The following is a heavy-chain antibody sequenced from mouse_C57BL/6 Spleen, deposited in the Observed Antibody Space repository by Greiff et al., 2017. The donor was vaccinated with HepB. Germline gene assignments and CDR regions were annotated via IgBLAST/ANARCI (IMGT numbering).Heavy chain of an antibody. CDR2: IDPEDGET. CDR3: AQYYGSSFYAMDY. CDR1: GFNIKDYY. D-gene: IGHD1-1*01. J-gene: IGHJ4*01. V-gene: IGHV14-2*01. Sequence: EVKLQESGAELVKPGASVKLSCTASGFNIKDYYMHWVKQRTEQGLEWIGRIDPEDGETKYAPKFQGKATITADTSSNTAYLQLSSLTSEDTAVYYCAQYYGSSFYAMDYWGQRTSVTVSS.